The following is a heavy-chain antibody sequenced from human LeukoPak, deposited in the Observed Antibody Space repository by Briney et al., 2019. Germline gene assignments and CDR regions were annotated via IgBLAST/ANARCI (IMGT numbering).Heavy chain of an antibody. J-gene: IGHJ4*02. Sequence: SETLSLTCAVYGGSFSGYYWSWIRQPPGKGLEWIGEINHSGSTNYNPSLKSRVTISVGTSKNQFSLKLSSVTAADTAVYYCGTYYYGSGSYPPNDYWGQGTLVTVSS. V-gene: IGHV4-34*01. CDR2: INHSGST. CDR3: GTYYYGSGSYPPNDY. CDR1: GGSFSGYY. D-gene: IGHD3-10*01.